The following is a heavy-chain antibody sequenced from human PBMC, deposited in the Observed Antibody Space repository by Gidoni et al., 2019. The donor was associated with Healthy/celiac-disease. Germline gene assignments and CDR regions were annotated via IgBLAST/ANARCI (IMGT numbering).Heavy chain of an antibody. J-gene: IGHJ6*02. Sequence: EVQLVESGGGLVKPGGSLRLSCAASGFTFSSYSMNWVRQAPGKGLEWVSSISSSSSYIYYADSVKGRFTISRDNAKNSLYLQMNSLRAEDTAVYYCARDPADYGDYAEDYGMDVWGQGTTVTVSS. V-gene: IGHV3-21*01. D-gene: IGHD4-17*01. CDR1: GFTFSSYS. CDR3: ARDPADYGDYAEDYGMDV. CDR2: ISSSSSYI.